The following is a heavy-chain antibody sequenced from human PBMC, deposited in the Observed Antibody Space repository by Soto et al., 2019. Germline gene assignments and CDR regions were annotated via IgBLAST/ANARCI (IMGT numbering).Heavy chain of an antibody. Sequence: ETLSRSGDVSGYSISIGYHWSWIRQPPGKGLEWLGSVHYSGNTYYNPSLKSRLTISVDKSKNQFSLNLSSVTAADTAVYYCERGGEERMKWWWFDPWGQGTLVTVSS. D-gene: IGHD2-8*01. CDR2: VHYSGNT. V-gene: IGHV4-38-2*01. CDR3: ERGGEERMKWWWFDP. CDR1: GYSISIGYH. J-gene: IGHJ5*02.